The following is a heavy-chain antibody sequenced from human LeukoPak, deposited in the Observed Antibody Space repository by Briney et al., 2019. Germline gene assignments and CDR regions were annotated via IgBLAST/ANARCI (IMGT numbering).Heavy chain of an antibody. D-gene: IGHD5-12*01. J-gene: IGHJ4*02. CDR3: ARDGGPDIVHIDY. Sequence: PSETLSLTCTVYGYSISSGYYWGWIRQPPGKGLEWIGSIYHSGSTYYNPSLKSRVTISVDTSKNQFSLKLSSVTAADTAVYYCARDGGPDIVHIDYWGQGTLVTVSS. CDR1: GYSISSGYY. V-gene: IGHV4-38-2*02. CDR2: IYHSGST.